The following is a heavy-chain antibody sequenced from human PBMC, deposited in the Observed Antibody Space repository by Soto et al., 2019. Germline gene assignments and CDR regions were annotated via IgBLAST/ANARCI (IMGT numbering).Heavy chain of an antibody. CDR2: IYYSGST. Sequence: PSETLSLTCTVSGGSISSGSYYWGWIRQPPGKGLEWIGSIYYSGSTYYNPSLKSRVTISVTTSKNQFSLKMSSVTAADTAVYYCARIGVVFDAWGQGNLVTVAS. D-gene: IGHD2-2*01. CDR1: GGSISSGSYY. V-gene: IGHV4-39*01. CDR3: ARIGVVFDA. J-gene: IGHJ5*02.